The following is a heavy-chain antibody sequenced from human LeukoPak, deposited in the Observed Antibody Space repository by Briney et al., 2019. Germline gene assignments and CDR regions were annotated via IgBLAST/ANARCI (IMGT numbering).Heavy chain of an antibody. CDR1: GYTFTGYY. Sequence: ASVTLSCKASGYTFTGYYMHWVRQAPGQGLEWMGWINPNSGGTNYAQKFQGRVTMTRDTSISTAYMELSRLRSDDTAVYYCARDLPSGSGWSYNWFDPWGQGTLVTVSS. CDR3: ARDLPSGSGWSYNWFDP. J-gene: IGHJ5*02. V-gene: IGHV1-2*02. D-gene: IGHD6-19*01. CDR2: INPNSGGT.